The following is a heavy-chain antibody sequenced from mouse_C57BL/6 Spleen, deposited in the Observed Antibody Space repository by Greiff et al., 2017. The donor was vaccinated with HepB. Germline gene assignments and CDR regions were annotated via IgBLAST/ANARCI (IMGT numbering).Heavy chain of an antibody. V-gene: IGHV1-52*01. CDR2: IDPSDSET. CDR1: GYTFTSYW. Sequence: QVQLQQPGAELVRPGSSVKLSCKASGYTFTSYWMHWVKQRPIKGLEWIGNIDPSDSETHYNQKFKDKATLTVDKSSSTAYMQLSSLTSEDSAVYYCAMEGNYSYWYFDVWGTGTTVTVSS. CDR3: AMEGNYSYWYFDV. J-gene: IGHJ1*03. D-gene: IGHD2-1*01.